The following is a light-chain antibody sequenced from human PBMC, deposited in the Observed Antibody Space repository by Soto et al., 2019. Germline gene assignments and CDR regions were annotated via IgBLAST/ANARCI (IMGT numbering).Light chain of an antibody. CDR3: QQSYSTQWT. Sequence: DIQMTQSPSSLSASVGDRVTITCLASQSISSYLNWHQQKPGKAPKLLIYAASSLQSGVPSRFSGSGSGKALTLTISTLQPEDFATYYCQQSYSTQWTFGQRTKVDIX. CDR2: AAS. J-gene: IGKJ1*01. V-gene: IGKV1-39*01. CDR1: QSISSY.